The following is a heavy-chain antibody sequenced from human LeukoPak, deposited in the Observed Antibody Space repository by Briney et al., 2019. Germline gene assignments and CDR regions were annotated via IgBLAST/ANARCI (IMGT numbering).Heavy chain of an antibody. V-gene: IGHV3-7*01. D-gene: IGHD4-17*01. J-gene: IGHJ4*02. CDR3: ARDRHDYGDYYFDY. Sequence: GGSLRLSCAASGFNFRSYWMSWVRQAPGKGLEWVAHIKQDESEKFYVDSVKGRFTISRDNAKNSLYLQMNSLRVEDTAVYYCARDRHDYGDYYFDYWGQGTLVTVSS. CDR2: IKQDESEK. CDR1: GFNFRSYW.